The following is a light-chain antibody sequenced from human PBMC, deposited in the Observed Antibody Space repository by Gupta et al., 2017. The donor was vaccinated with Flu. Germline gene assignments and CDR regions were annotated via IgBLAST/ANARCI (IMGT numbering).Light chain of an antibody. CDR2: GAS. Sequence: EIVMTQSPATLSVSPGERATLSCRASQSVSSDLAWYQHKPGQTPRLLIYGASSRATGIPARFSGSGSGTEFTLTISSLQSEDFAVYYCQQENNWPWTFGQGTKVEIK. CDR3: QQENNWPWT. V-gene: IGKV3-15*01. CDR1: QSVSSD. J-gene: IGKJ1*01.